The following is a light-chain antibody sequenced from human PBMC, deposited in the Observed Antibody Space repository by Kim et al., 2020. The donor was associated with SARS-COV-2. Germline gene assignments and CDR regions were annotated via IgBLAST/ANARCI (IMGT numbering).Light chain of an antibody. Sequence: SASVGDRVTITCQASQDISNYLNWYQQKPGKAPKLLIYDASNLETGVPSRFSGSGSGTDFTFTISSLQPEGIATYYCQQYDNLLTFGQGTRLEIK. CDR1: QDISNY. J-gene: IGKJ5*01. CDR2: DAS. CDR3: QQYDNLLT. V-gene: IGKV1-33*01.